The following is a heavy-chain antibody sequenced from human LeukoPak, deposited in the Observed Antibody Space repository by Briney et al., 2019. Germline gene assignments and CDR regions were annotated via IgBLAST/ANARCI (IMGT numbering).Heavy chain of an antibody. V-gene: IGHV3-7*01. J-gene: IGHJ4*02. Sequence: GGSLRLSCAASGFTFSDYYMSWIRQAPGKGLEWVANIKEDESEKNYVESVKGRFTISRDNAKSSLYLELNSLRVDDTAFYYCASGGSYYVHWGQGALVTVSS. CDR1: GFTFSDYY. D-gene: IGHD3-16*01. CDR2: IKEDESEK. CDR3: ASGGSYYVH.